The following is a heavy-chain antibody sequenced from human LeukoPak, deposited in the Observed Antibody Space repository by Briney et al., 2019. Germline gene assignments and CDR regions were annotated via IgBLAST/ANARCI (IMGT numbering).Heavy chain of an antibody. Sequence: GGSLRLSCAASGFTFGDYDMHWFRQPPGRGLQWVSLITGDGGATSYAGSVEGRFTISSDNSKNSLYLHMNSLTTEDTALYYCAKGHFGAGHYWGQGTLVTVSS. CDR2: ITGDGGAT. CDR1: GFTFGDYD. D-gene: IGHD3-3*01. V-gene: IGHV3-43*02. CDR3: AKGHFGAGHY. J-gene: IGHJ4*02.